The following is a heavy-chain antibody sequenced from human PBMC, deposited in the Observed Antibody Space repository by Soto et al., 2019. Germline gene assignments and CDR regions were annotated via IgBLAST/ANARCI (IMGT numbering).Heavy chain of an antibody. Sequence: QVQLVQSEAEVKKPGSSVKVSCEASGGTVSAYTINWVRQAPGQGLEWMGRIISILDIPNYAQKFQGRLTIIADTSTSTTYMELRNLRSEDTATYYCARENGTSSLDYWGQGTLVTVSS. CDR1: GGTVSAYT. D-gene: IGHD6-6*01. J-gene: IGHJ4*02. CDR2: IISILDIP. CDR3: ARENGTSSLDY. V-gene: IGHV1-69*02.